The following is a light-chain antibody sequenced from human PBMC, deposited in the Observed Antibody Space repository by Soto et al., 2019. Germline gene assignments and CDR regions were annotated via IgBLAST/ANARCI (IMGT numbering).Light chain of an antibody. J-gene: IGLJ3*02. Sequence: QLVLTQSPSASASLGASVKLTCTLSSGHSTYAIAWHQQQPEKGPRYLMKLNSDGSHSKGDGIPDRFSGSSSVAERYLSISSLQSEDEADYYCQTWVTGPPWVFGGGTKLTVL. CDR2: LNSDGSH. CDR1: SGHSTYA. V-gene: IGLV4-69*01. CDR3: QTWVTGPPWV.